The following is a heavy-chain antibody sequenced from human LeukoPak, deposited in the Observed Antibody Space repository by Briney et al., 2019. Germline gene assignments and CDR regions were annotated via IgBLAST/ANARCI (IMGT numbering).Heavy chain of an antibody. CDR1: DGSIHNYY. Sequence: ETLSLTSPVYDGSIHNYYWAWDRQLPGEVLGWIGYIFYSVSTKYNTSPKRRVTILVDTSTTQFSLNLGSVTAADTAVYVCARVNGLAIDYWGQGTLVTVSS. D-gene: IGHD2-21*01. CDR3: ARVNGLAIDY. CDR2: IFYSVST. J-gene: IGHJ4*02. V-gene: IGHV4-59*01.